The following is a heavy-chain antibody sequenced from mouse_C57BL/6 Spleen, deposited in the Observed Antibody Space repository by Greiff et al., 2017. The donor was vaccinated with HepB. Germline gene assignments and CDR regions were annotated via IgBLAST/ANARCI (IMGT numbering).Heavy chain of an antibody. CDR3: ARRYDYDEYAMDY. CDR1: GYAFSSSW. D-gene: IGHD2-4*01. J-gene: IGHJ4*01. Sequence: VKVVESGPELVKPGASVKISCKASGYAFSSSWMNWVKQRPGKGLEWIGRIYPGDGDTNYNGKFKGKATLTADKSSSTAYMQLSSLTSEDSAVYFCARRYDYDEYAMDYWGQGTSVTVSS. CDR2: IYPGDGDT. V-gene: IGHV1-82*01.